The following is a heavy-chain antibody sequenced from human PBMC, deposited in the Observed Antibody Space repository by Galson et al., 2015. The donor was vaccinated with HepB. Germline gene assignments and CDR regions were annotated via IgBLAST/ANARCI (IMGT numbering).Heavy chain of an antibody. Sequence: SLRLSCAASGFSFNYFPMHWVRQAPGKGLEWVAVISYTGSYTAYADFGRGRFTISRDNSKNALYLLMNSLRVEDSALYYCVRPRGAGAGDYQNWYFDLWGRGTLVTVSS. V-gene: IGHV3-30-3*01. J-gene: IGHJ2*01. CDR3: VRPRGAGAGDYQNWYFDL. D-gene: IGHD4-17*01. CDR1: GFSFNYFP. CDR2: ISYTGSYT.